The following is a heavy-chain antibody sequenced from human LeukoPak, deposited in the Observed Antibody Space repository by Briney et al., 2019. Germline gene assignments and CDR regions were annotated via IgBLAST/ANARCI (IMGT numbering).Heavy chain of an antibody. Sequence: SETLSLTCTVSGGSISSHYWSWIRQPPGKGLEWIGYIFYRGSTNYNPSLKSRVTISLDTSKNQFSLNVSSVTAADTAVYYCARLPEGGYATSLGWIGPWGQGTRVTVSS. CDR2: IFYRGST. V-gene: IGHV4-59*08. D-gene: IGHD5-24*01. CDR1: GGSISSHY. CDR3: ARLPEGGYATSLGWIGP. J-gene: IGHJ5*02.